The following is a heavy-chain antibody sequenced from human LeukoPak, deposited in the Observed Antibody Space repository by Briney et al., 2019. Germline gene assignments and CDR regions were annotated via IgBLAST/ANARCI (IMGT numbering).Heavy chain of an antibody. V-gene: IGHV3-49*04. CDR3: TRTPRSAGDYYDT. D-gene: IGHD3-10*01. J-gene: IGHJ3*02. Sequence: GRSLRLSCTVSGFIFGDYTMNWVRQAPGKGLEWVSFIRSQDLGATTAYAASVKGRFTILRDGSKSIAYLQMNSLKTDDTAVYYCTRTPRSAGDYYDTWGQGTMVTVSS. CDR1: GFIFGDYT. CDR2: IRSQDLGATT.